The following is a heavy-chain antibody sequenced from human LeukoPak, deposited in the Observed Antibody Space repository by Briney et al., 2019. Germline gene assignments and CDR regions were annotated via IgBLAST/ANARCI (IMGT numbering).Heavy chain of an antibody. CDR3: ARGYSSGTTAFDP. CDR1: GVSISSYY. Sequence: NTSETLSLTCTVSGVSISSYYWSWIRQPPGKGLEWIGYIYYSGSTNYNPSLKSRVTISVDTSKNQFSLKLSSVTAADTAVYYCARGYSSGTTAFDPWGQGTLVTVSS. V-gene: IGHV4-59*01. D-gene: IGHD6-19*01. J-gene: IGHJ5*02. CDR2: IYYSGST.